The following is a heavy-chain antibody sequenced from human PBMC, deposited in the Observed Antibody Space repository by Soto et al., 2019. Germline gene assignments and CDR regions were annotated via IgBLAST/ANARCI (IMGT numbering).Heavy chain of an antibody. Sequence: QVQLVQSGAEVKKPGSSVKVSCKASGGTFSSYAISWVRQAPGQGLEWMGGIIPIFGTANYAQKFQGRVTITADESTSTAYMELSRLRSEDTAVYYCARATTYYDFWSGYWFDPWGQGTLVTVSS. CDR3: ARATTYYDFWSGYWFDP. V-gene: IGHV1-69*01. CDR1: GGTFSSYA. J-gene: IGHJ5*02. D-gene: IGHD3-3*01. CDR2: IIPIFGTA.